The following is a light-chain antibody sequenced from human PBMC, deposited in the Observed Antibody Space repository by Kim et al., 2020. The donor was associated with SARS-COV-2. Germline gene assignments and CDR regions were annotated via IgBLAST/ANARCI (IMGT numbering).Light chain of an antibody. V-gene: IGKV3-20*01. CDR1: QTLSSNY. CDR3: QQYGTSPLT. Sequence: STAETATVSCRASQTLSSNYLAWYQQKPGQAPRLLIYGASSRATGIPDRFSGSGSETDFTLTISRLDPEDFAMYYCQQYGTSPLTFGGGTKVDIK. CDR2: GAS. J-gene: IGKJ4*01.